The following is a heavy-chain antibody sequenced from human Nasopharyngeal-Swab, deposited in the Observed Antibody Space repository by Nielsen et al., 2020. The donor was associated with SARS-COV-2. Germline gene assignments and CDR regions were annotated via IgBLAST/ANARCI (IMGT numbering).Heavy chain of an antibody. D-gene: IGHD2-15*01. Sequence: GESLKISCAASGFTFSDYYMSWIRQAPGKGLEWVSYISSSGSTIYYADSVKGRFTISRDNAKNSLYLQMNSLRAEDTAVYYCAREYCSGGSCNSEYFQHWGQGTLVTVSS. CDR2: ISSSGSTI. CDR3: AREYCSGGSCNSEYFQH. CDR1: GFTFSDYY. V-gene: IGHV3-11*01. J-gene: IGHJ1*01.